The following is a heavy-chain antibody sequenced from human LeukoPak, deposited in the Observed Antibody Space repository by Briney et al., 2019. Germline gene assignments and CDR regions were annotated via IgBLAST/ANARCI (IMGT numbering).Heavy chain of an antibody. D-gene: IGHD6-13*01. CDR3: ARHASSSWYGGSVGNWFDP. V-gene: IGHV4-34*01. CDR1: GGSFSGYY. CDR2: INHSGST. J-gene: IGHJ5*02. Sequence: SETLSLTCAVYGGSFSGYYWSWIRQPPGKGLEWIGEINHSGSTDYNPSLKSRVTISVGTSKNQFSLKLSSVTAADTAVYYCARHASSSWYGGSVGNWFDPWGQGTLVTVSS.